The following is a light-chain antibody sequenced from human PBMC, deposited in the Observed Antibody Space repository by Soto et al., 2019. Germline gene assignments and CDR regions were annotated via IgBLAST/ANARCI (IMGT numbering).Light chain of an antibody. Sequence: DIQMTQSPSSLSASVGDRVTITCRASQGISNYLAWYQQKPGKVPKLLIYAASTLQSGVPSRFSGSGSGTDFTLPISSLQPEDVATYYCQKYNSAPPYTFGQGTKLEIK. J-gene: IGKJ2*01. CDR1: QGISNY. CDR3: QKYNSAPPYT. CDR2: AAS. V-gene: IGKV1-27*01.